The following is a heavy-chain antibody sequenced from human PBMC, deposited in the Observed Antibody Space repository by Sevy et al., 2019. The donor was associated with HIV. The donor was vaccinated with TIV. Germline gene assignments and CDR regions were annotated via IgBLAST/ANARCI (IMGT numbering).Heavy chain of an antibody. CDR3: ARGGWDIVVVPAAFDI. CDR2: ISFDGSNK. Sequence: GGSLRLSCAASGFTFSGYTLHWVRQAPGKGLEWVAVISFDGSNKYYVDSVKGRFTIFRDNSKHTLYLQMNSLRPEDTAVYYCARGGWDIVVVPAAFDIWGQGTMVTVSS. CDR1: GFTFSGYT. V-gene: IGHV3-30-3*01. D-gene: IGHD2-2*01. J-gene: IGHJ3*02.